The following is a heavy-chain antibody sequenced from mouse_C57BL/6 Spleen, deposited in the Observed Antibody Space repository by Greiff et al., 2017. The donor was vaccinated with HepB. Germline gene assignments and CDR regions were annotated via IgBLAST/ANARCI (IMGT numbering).Heavy chain of an antibody. V-gene: IGHV3-6*01. CDR3: AKEKTYYYGSSYLYFDV. Sequence: ESGPGLVKPSQSLSLTCSVTGYSITSGYYWNWIRQFPGNKLEWMGYISYDGSNNYNPSLKNRISITRDTSKNQFFLKLNSVTTEDTATYYCAKEKTYYYGSSYLYFDVWGTGTTVTVSS. CDR1: GYSITSGYY. CDR2: ISYDGSN. D-gene: IGHD1-1*01. J-gene: IGHJ1*03.